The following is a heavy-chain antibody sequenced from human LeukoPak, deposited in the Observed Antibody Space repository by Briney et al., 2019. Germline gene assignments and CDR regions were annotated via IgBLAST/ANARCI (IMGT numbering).Heavy chain of an antibody. CDR2: ISYDGSNK. V-gene: IGHV3-30*04. CDR1: GFTFSSYA. J-gene: IGHJ5*02. Sequence: PGRSLRLSCAASGFTFSSYAMHWVRQAPGKGLEWVAVISYDGSNKNYADSVKGRFTISGENSKNTLYLQMNSLRAEDTSVYYCATETAPVVLWFGEPWWFDRWGQGTLVTVSS. CDR3: ATETAPVVLWFGEPWWFDR. D-gene: IGHD3-10*01.